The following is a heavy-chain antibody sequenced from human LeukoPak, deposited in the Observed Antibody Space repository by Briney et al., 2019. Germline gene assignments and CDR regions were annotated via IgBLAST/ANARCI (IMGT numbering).Heavy chain of an antibody. CDR2: INSNSGGT. V-gene: IGHV1-2*06. Sequence: ASVKVSCKASAYTFSGHYMHWVRQAPGQGLEWMGRINSNSGGTSYVQNFQGRVTMTRDTSINTAYMELSGLTSDDTAVYYCARGGSGSGYLYYFDYWGQGTLVSVSS. J-gene: IGHJ4*02. CDR3: ARGGSGSGYLYYFDY. CDR1: AYTFSGHY. D-gene: IGHD3-10*01.